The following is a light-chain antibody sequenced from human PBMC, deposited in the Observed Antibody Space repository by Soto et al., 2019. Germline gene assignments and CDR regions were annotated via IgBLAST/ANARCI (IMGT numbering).Light chain of an antibody. Sequence: QSALTQPASVSGSPGQSITLFCTGTSSDVGGYNSVSWYQQHPGKAPKLMIHDVSNRPSGVSNRFSGSKFGNTASPTISGLQAEDEADYYCSSYTSSSSYVFGTGTKVTVL. CDR3: SSYTSSSSYV. CDR1: SSDVGGYNS. J-gene: IGLJ1*01. V-gene: IGLV2-14*01. CDR2: DVS.